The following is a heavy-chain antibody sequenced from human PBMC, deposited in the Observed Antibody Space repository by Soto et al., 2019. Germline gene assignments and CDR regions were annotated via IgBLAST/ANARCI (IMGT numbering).Heavy chain of an antibody. CDR3: AKDIFPAAHYYYGMDV. D-gene: IGHD6-13*01. J-gene: IGHJ6*02. CDR1: GFTFSSYA. CDR2: ISGSGGST. Sequence: GGSLRLSCAASGFTFSSYAMSWVRQAPGKGLEWVSAISGSGGSTYYADSVKGRFTISRDNSKNTLYLQMNSLRAEDTAVYYCAKDIFPAAHYYYGMDVWGQGTTVTVSS. V-gene: IGHV3-23*01.